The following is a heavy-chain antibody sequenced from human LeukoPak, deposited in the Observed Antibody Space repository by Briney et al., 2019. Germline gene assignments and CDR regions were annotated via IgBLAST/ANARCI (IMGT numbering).Heavy chain of an antibody. CDR3: ARRPVVHYYDSSGYHDY. D-gene: IGHD3-22*01. J-gene: IGHJ4*02. CDR1: GFTFSSYW. Sequence: GGSLRLSCAASGFTFSSYWMSWFRQAPAKGLEWVANIKQDGSEKYYVDSVKGRFTISRDNAKNSLYLQMNSLRAEDTAVYYCARRPVVHYYDSSGYHDYWGQGTLVTVSS. V-gene: IGHV3-7*01. CDR2: IKQDGSEK.